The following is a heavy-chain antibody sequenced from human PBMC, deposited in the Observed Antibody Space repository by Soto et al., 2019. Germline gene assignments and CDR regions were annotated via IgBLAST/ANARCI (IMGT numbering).Heavy chain of an antibody. J-gene: IGHJ1*01. CDR1: GYTFTSYG. D-gene: IGHD6-13*01. CDR3: ARDQKATDSSSGRRYFQH. CDR2: ISAYNGNT. Sequence: ASVKVSCKASGYTFTSYGISWVRQAPGHGLGWMGWISAYNGNTNYARKLQGRVTMTTDTSTSTAYMELRSLRSDDTAVYYCARDQKATDSSSGRRYFQHWGQGTLVTVSS. V-gene: IGHV1-18*01.